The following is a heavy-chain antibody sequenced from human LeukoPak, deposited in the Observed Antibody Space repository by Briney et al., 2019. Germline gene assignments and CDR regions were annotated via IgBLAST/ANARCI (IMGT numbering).Heavy chain of an antibody. V-gene: IGHV1-18*04. CDR3: ARDGLTDRELPYAFDI. D-gene: IGHD3-10*01. CDR1: GYTFTGHY. Sequence: PSVKVSCKASGYTFTGHYMHWVRQAPGQGLEWMGWISAYNGNTNYAQKLQGRGTMTTDTSTSTAYMELRSLRSDDTAVYYCARDGLTDRELPYAFDIWGQGTMVTVSS. J-gene: IGHJ3*02. CDR2: ISAYNGNT.